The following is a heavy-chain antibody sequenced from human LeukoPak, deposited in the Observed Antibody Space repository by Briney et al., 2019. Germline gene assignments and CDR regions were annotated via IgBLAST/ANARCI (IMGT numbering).Heavy chain of an antibody. CDR1: GFTFSSYA. J-gene: IGHJ4*02. D-gene: IGHD1-26*01. CDR2: ISGSGGST. CDR3: AKDGWGSYNFDY. Sequence: GGSLRLSCAASGFTFSSYAMSWVRQAPVKGLEWVSAISGSGGSTYYADSVKGRFTISRDNSKNTLYLQMNSLRAEDTAVYYCAKDGWGSYNFDYWGQGTLVTVSS. V-gene: IGHV3-23*01.